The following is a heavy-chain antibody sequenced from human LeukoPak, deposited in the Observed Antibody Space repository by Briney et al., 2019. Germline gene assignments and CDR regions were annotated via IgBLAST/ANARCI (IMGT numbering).Heavy chain of an antibody. CDR1: GGSISSYY. CDR3: ARSFGVVTPFYYYYGMGV. Sequence: SETLSLTCTVSGGSISSYYWSWIRQPAGKGLEWIGRIYTSGSTNYNPSLKSRVTMSVDTSKNQFSLKLSSVTAADTAVYYCARSFGVVTPFYYYYGMGVWGQGTTVTVSS. CDR2: IYTSGST. D-gene: IGHD3-3*01. V-gene: IGHV4-4*07. J-gene: IGHJ6*02.